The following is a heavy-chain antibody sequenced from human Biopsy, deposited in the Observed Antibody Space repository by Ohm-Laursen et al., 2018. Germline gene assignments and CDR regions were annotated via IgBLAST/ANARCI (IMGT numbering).Heavy chain of an antibody. D-gene: IGHD3-22*01. CDR1: GITTRSYW. V-gene: IGHV3-7*03. J-gene: IGHJ4*02. Sequence: SLRLSCSAFGITTRSYWMSWIRQAPGKGLEWVANIKQDGSEKNYVASVKGRFTISRDNAEKSLYLQMNSLRAEDTAVYYCARDTPETYDYDNDDNSPFPRRYIDYWGQGTLVTVSS. CDR3: ARDTPETYDYDNDDNSPFPRRYIDY. CDR2: IKQDGSEK.